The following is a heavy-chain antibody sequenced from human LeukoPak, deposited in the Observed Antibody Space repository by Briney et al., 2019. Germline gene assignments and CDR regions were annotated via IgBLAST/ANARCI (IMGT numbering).Heavy chain of an antibody. CDR1: GFTVSSNE. CDR2: SYSGGSS. J-gene: IGHJ2*01. D-gene: IGHD3-16*02. CDR3: AREEHYRRYFAL. Sequence: PGGSLRLSCAASGFTVSSNEMSWVRQAPGKGLEWVSVSYSGGSSYYADSVKGRFTISRDNSKNTLYLQMNTLRAEDTAVYFCAREEHYRRYFALWGRGTLVTVSS. V-gene: IGHV3-53*01.